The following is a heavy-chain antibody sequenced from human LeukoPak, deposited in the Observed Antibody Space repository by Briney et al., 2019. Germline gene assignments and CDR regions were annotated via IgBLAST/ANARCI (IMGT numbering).Heavy chain of an antibody. CDR3: AKAGGWFGELLQTSADNWFDP. J-gene: IGHJ5*02. CDR2: ISGSGGST. Sequence: GGSLRLSCAASGFTFSSYAMSWVRQAPGQGLEWVSAISGSGGSTYYADSVKGRFTISRDNSKNTLYLQMNSLRAEDTAVYYCAKAGGWFGELLQTSADNWFDPWGQGTLVTVSS. D-gene: IGHD3-10*01. V-gene: IGHV3-23*01. CDR1: GFTFSSYA.